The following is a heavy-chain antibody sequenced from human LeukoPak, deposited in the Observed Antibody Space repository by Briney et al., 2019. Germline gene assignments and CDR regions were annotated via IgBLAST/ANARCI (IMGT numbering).Heavy chain of an antibody. V-gene: IGHV1-69*04. J-gene: IGHJ4*02. CDR2: VIPILGIA. CDR3: ASEGRSNDY. Sequence: SVKVSCKASGGTFSSYAISWVRQAPGQGLEWMGRVIPILGIANYAQKFQGRVTITADKSTSTAYMELSSLRSEDTAVYYCASEGRSNDYWGQGTLVTVSS. CDR1: GGTFSSYA. D-gene: IGHD3-3*01.